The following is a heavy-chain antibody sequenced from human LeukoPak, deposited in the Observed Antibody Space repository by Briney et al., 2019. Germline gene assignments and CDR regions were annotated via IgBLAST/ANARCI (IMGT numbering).Heavy chain of an antibody. V-gene: IGHV4-39*07. J-gene: IGHJ4*02. Sequence: SETLSLTCTVSGGSISSSGYYWGWIRQPPGKGLEWIGSIYHSGSTYYNPSLKSRVTIIVDTSKNQFSLRLSSVTAADTAVYYCADYYDSSGYYGTWGQGTLVTVSS. D-gene: IGHD3-22*01. CDR2: IYHSGST. CDR3: ADYYDSSGYYGT. CDR1: GGSISSSGYY.